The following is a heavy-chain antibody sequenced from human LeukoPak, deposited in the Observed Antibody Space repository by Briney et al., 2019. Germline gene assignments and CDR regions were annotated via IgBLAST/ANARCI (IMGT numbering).Heavy chain of an antibody. D-gene: IGHD5-24*01. CDR1: GFTFSDYY. CDR2: ISSSGSTI. V-gene: IGHV3-11*01. CDR3: ARDPDGYNYFDY. Sequence: GGSLRLSCAASGFTFSDYYMSWIHQAPGKGLEWVSYISSSGSTIYYADSVKGRFTISRDNAKNSLYLQMNGLRAEDTAVYYCARDPDGYNYFDYWGQGTLVTVSS. J-gene: IGHJ4*02.